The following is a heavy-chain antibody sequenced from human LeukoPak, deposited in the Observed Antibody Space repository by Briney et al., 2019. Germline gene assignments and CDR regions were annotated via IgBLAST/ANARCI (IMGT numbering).Heavy chain of an antibody. V-gene: IGHV4-59*01. Sequence: SETLSLTCTVSGGSISSYYWNWIRQPPGKGLEWIGYIYYSGSTSYNPSLKSRLTMSVDTPNNQFSLKLTSLTAADTAVYYCASGKRVSYYDTSGYYYLDAFDIWGQGTMVTVSS. CDR3: ASGKRVSYYDTSGYYYLDAFDI. CDR1: GGSISSYY. J-gene: IGHJ3*02. D-gene: IGHD3-22*01. CDR2: IYYSGST.